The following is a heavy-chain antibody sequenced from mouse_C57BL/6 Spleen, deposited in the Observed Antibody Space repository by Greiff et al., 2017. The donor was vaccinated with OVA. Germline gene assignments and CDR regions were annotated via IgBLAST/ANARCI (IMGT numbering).Heavy chain of an antibody. J-gene: IGHJ4*01. CDR3: AYGSSSYYAEDY. CDR2: IHPNSGST. D-gene: IGHD1-1*01. CDR1: GYTFTSYW. V-gene: IGHV1-64*01. Sequence: VQLQQPGAELVKPGASVKLSCKASGYTFTSYWMHWVKQRPGQGLEWIGMIHPNSGSTNYNEKFKSKATLTVDKSSSTAYMQLSSLTSEDSAVYYCAYGSSSYYAEDYWGQGTSVTVSS.